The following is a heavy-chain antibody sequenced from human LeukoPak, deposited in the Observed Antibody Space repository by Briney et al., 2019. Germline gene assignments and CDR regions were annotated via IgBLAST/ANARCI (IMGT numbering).Heavy chain of an antibody. CDR3: ARVIPNGNSRGDWWFDP. CDR2: IYYSGST. J-gene: IGHJ5*02. V-gene: IGHV4-59*11. CDR1: GVSISSQY. Sequence: PSETLSLTCFVSGVSISSQYWTWIRQSPGKGLEWIGYIYYSGSTNYNPSLRSRVTISVDTSKNRFSLRLSSVTAADTAMYYCARVIPNGNSRGDWWFDPWGQGTLVTVSS. D-gene: IGHD2-21*02.